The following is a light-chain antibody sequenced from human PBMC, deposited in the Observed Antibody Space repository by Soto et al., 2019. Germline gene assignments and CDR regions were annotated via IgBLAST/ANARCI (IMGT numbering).Light chain of an antibody. CDR1: SSDVGGYNY. J-gene: IGLJ2*01. CDR3: SSYTSSSVV. Sequence: QSVLTQPASVSGSPGQSITISCIGTSSDVGGYNYVSWYQQHPGKAPKLMIYEVSNRPSGVSNRFSGSKSGNTASLTISGLQAEDEADYYCSSYTSSSVVFGGGTKLTVL. CDR2: EVS. V-gene: IGLV2-14*01.